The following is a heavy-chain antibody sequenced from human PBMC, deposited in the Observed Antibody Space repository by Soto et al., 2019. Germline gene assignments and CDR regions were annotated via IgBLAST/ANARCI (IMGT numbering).Heavy chain of an antibody. CDR3: ARDSGRSLDY. J-gene: IGHJ4*02. CDR1: GGSISSYY. Sequence: SETLSLTCTVSGGSISSYYWSWIRQPPGKGLEWIGYIYYSGSTNYNPSLKSRVTISVDTSKKQFSLKLSSVTAADTAVYYCARDSGRSLDYCGEGTMVAVYS. D-gene: IGHD1-26*01. V-gene: IGHV4-59*01. CDR2: IYYSGST.